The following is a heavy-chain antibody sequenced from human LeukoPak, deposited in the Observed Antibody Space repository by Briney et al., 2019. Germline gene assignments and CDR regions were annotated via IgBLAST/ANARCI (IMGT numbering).Heavy chain of an antibody. D-gene: IGHD4-17*01. CDR1: GFTFSNYG. J-gene: IGHJ4*02. V-gene: IGHV3-30*02. Sequence: GGSLRLSCAASGFTFSNYGIHWVRQAPGKGLEWAAFIRYDGSNKYYADSVKGRFTISRDNSKNTLYLQMNSLRAEDTAVYYCAKGVDYGFDCWGQGTLVTVSS. CDR3: AKGVDYGFDC. CDR2: IRYDGSNK.